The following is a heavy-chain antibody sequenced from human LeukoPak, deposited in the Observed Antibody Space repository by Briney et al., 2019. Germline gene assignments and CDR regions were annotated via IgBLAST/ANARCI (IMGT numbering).Heavy chain of an antibody. Sequence: PSQTLSLTCTVSGGSISSGGYYWSWIRQHPGKGLEWIGYIYYSGSTNYSPSLKSRVTISEDTSKNQFSLKLSSVTAADTAVYYCARVLVGATNWYFDLWGRGTLVTVSS. CDR3: ARVLVGATNWYFDL. CDR2: IYYSGST. CDR1: GGSISSGGYY. D-gene: IGHD1-26*01. J-gene: IGHJ2*01. V-gene: IGHV4-31*03.